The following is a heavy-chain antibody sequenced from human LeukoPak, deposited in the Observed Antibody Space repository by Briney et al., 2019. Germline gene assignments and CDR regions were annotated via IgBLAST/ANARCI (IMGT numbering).Heavy chain of an antibody. CDR1: GYTLTELS. Sequence: ASVKVSCKVCGYTLTELSMHWVRQAPGKGLEWMGGFDLVDGGTIYAQKFQGRVTMTVDTSTDTSYMDLSSLKSDDTAVYFCAADRAYSLFDYWGQGTLVNVSS. J-gene: IGHJ4*02. V-gene: IGHV1-24*01. CDR3: AADRAYSLFDY. D-gene: IGHD5-18*01. CDR2: FDLVDGGT.